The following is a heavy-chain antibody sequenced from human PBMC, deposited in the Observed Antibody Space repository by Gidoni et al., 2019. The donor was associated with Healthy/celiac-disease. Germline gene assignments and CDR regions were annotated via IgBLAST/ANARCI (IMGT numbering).Heavy chain of an antibody. Sequence: QVQLQQWGAGLLKPSETLSLTCAVYGWSFSGYYWRWIRQPPGKGLEWIGEINHSGSTNYNPSLKSRVTISVDTSKNQFSLKLSSVTAADTAVYYCARGGPNSYGYPVWFGKITRPFDYWGQRTLVTVSS. J-gene: IGHJ4*02. D-gene: IGHD5-18*01. CDR3: ARGGPNSYGYPVWFGKITRPFDY. V-gene: IGHV4-34*01. CDR2: INHSGST. CDR1: GWSFSGYY.